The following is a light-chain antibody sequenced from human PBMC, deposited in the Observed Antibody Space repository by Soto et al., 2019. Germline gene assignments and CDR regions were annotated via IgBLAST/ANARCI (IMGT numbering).Light chain of an antibody. V-gene: IGKV3-15*01. CDR3: QQYASSPPLT. CDR1: QSVSSN. Sequence: EIVMNQSPATLSVSQGERATLSCRASQSVSSNLVWYQQKPGQAPRLLISGASSRAAGIPARFTGSGSGTEFTLTISSLQSEDFAVYYCQQYASSPPLTFGGGTKV. CDR2: GAS. J-gene: IGKJ4*01.